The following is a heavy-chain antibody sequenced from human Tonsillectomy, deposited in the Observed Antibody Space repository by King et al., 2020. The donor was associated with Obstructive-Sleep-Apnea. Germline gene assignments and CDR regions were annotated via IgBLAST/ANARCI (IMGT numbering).Heavy chain of an antibody. CDR2: IYWDDDK. V-gene: IGHV2-5*02. J-gene: IGHJ4*02. CDR3: AHRPPLAYYLDS. Sequence: TLKESGPTLVKPTQTLTLTCTFSGFSLSTSGVGVGWIRQPPGQALEWLALIYWDDDKRYNPSLKSRLTITKDTSKNQVVLTMTNMDPVDTATYFCAHRPPLAYYLDSWGQGTLVTVSS. CDR1: GFSLSTSGVG.